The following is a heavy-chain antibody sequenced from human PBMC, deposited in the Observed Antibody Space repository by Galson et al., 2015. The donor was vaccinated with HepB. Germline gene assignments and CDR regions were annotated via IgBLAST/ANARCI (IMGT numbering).Heavy chain of an antibody. CDR1: GFTFSSYS. Sequence: SLRLSCAASGFTFSSYSMNWVRQAPRKGLEWVSSISSSSSYIYYADSVKGRFTISRDNAKNSLYLQMNSLRAEDTAVYYCARGTLGYCSSTSCYPRYYYYYMDVWGKGTTVTVSS. D-gene: IGHD2-2*01. CDR3: ARGTLGYCSSTSCYPRYYYYYMDV. V-gene: IGHV3-21*01. CDR2: ISSSSSYI. J-gene: IGHJ6*03.